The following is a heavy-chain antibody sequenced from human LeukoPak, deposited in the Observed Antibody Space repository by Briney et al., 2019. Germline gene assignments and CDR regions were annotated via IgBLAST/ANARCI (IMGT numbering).Heavy chain of an antibody. D-gene: IGHD2-15*01. CDR3: ARGVAATRSLRYGMDV. CDR1: GGSFSGYY. J-gene: IGHJ6*02. V-gene: IGHV4-34*01. Sequence: PSETLSLTCAVYGGSFSGYYWSWIRQPPGKGLEWIGEINHSGSTNYNPSLESRVTISVDTSKNQFSLKLSSVTAADTAVYYCARGVAATRSLRYGMDVWGQGTTVTVSS. CDR2: INHSGST.